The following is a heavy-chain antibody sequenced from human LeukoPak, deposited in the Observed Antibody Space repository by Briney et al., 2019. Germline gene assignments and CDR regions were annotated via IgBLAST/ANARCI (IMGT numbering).Heavy chain of an antibody. CDR3: AIYSSGSAGWFDP. Sequence: ASVKVSCKVSGYTLTELSMHWVRQAPGKGREWMGGFDPEDGETIYAQKFQGRVTMTEDTSTDTAYMELSSLRSEDTAVYYCAIYSSGSAGWFDPWGHGTLVTVSS. D-gene: IGHD6-19*01. CDR2: FDPEDGET. CDR1: GYTLTELS. J-gene: IGHJ5*02. V-gene: IGHV1-24*01.